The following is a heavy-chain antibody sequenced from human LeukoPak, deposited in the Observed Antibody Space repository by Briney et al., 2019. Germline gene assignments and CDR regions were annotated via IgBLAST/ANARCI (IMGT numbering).Heavy chain of an antibody. V-gene: IGHV3-23*01. Sequence: PGGSLRLSCAAPGFTFRSYVMSWVRQAPGKGLEWVSAISGNGGSTYYADSVKGRFTISRDNSKNTLYLQMNSLRAEDTAVYYCAKGEREWLLKQYYFDYWGQGTLVTVSS. CDR1: GFTFRSYV. CDR2: ISGNGGST. D-gene: IGHD3-3*01. CDR3: AKGEREWLLKQYYFDY. J-gene: IGHJ4*02.